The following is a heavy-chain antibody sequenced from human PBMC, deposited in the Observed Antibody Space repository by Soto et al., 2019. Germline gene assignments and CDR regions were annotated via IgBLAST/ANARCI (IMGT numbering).Heavy chain of an antibody. J-gene: IGHJ4*02. V-gene: IGHV1-2*02. Sequence: QVQLVQSGAEVKKPGASVKVSCKASGYTFTGYYMHWVRQAPGQGLEWMGWINPNSGGTHYAQKFQGRVTMTRDTSISTAYMELSRLRADDTAVYYCARGALRFLEWLPDNQALDYWGQGTLVTVSS. D-gene: IGHD3-3*01. CDR3: ARGALRFLEWLPDNQALDY. CDR1: GYTFTGYY. CDR2: INPNSGGT.